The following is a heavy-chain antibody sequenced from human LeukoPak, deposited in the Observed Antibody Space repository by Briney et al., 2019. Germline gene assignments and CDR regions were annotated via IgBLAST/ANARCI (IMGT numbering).Heavy chain of an antibody. CDR3: ARGGGLDV. CDR2: INHNGNVN. Sequence: GGSLRLSCAPSGFTLSSCWMNWARQAPGKGLEWVASINHNGNVNYYVDSVKGRFTISRDNAKNSLYLQMSNLRAEDTAVYFCARGGGLDVWGQGATVTVSS. V-gene: IGHV3-7*03. D-gene: IGHD3-16*01. CDR1: GFTLSSCW. J-gene: IGHJ6*02.